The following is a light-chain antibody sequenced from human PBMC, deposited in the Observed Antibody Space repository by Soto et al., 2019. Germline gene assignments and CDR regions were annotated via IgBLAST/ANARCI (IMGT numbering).Light chain of an antibody. J-gene: IGLJ1*01. Sequence: QSVLTQPPSASGTPGQTVTISCSGSTSNIGSTFVYWYQHFPGTAPKLLIYRNDKRPSGVPDRFSGSKSGTSASLAIAGLQSEDEGDYYCATWDDNVYVFGTGTKVTVL. V-gene: IGLV1-47*01. CDR3: ATWDDNVYV. CDR1: TSNIGSTF. CDR2: RND.